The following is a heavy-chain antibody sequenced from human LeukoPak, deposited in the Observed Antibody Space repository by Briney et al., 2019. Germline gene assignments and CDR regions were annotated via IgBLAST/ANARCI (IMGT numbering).Heavy chain of an antibody. Sequence: SETLSLTCAVSGCSITSCNWWSWVRQSPRKGLEWIGEIYHSGSINYNPSLKSRVTISVDKSKNHFSLKVNSVTAADTAVYYCARDRYYDILTGTYYGMDVWGQGTTVTVSS. CDR3: ARDRYYDILTGTYYGMDV. CDR1: GCSITSCNW. V-gene: IGHV4-4*02. J-gene: IGHJ6*02. CDR2: IYHSGSI. D-gene: IGHD3-9*01.